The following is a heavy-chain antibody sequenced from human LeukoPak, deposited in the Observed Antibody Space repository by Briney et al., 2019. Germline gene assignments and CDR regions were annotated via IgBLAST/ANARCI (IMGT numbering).Heavy chain of an antibody. V-gene: IGHV3-7*03. Sequence: GGSLRLSCAASGFTFNTYTMNWVRQAPGKGLEWVANVKQDGSEKYYVNSVKGRFTISRDNAKNSLHLQMDSLRADDTAVYYCAASEGFALRGYWGQGTLVTVSS. CDR1: GFTFNTYT. D-gene: IGHD2-21*02. CDR3: AASEGFALRGY. CDR2: VKQDGSEK. J-gene: IGHJ4*02.